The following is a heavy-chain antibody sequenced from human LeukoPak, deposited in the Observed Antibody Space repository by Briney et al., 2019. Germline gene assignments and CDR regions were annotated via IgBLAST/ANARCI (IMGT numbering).Heavy chain of an antibody. J-gene: IGHJ6*03. Sequence: GGSLRLSCAASGFTFSTYNMNWARQAPGKGLEWVSSITSSSSYIYYADSVKGRFTISRDNARNSLYLQMNSLRAEDTAVYYCARDPYSGGYWDYYYYYMDLWGQGTTVTISS. CDR3: ARDPYSGGYWDYYYYYMDL. CDR2: ITSSSSYI. V-gene: IGHV3-21*01. CDR1: GFTFSTYN. D-gene: IGHD1-26*01.